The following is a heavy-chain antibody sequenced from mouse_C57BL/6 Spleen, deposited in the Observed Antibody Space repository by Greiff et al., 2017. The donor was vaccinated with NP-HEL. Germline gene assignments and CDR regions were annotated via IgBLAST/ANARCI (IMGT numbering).Heavy chain of an antibody. Sequence: EVKVVESGGDLVKPGGSLKLSCAASGFTFSSYGMSWVRQTPDKRLEWVATISSGGSYTYYPDSVKGRFTISRDNAKNNLYLQMSHLKSEDTAMYYCAREEVTTGFAYWGQGTLVTVSA. CDR2: ISSGGSYT. V-gene: IGHV5-6*01. D-gene: IGHD2-2*01. CDR1: GFTFSSYG. J-gene: IGHJ3*01. CDR3: AREEVTTGFAY.